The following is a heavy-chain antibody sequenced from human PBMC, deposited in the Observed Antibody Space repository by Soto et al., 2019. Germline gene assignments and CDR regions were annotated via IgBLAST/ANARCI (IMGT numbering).Heavy chain of an antibody. J-gene: IGHJ4*02. Sequence: ASVKVSCKASGYIFTSYYIHWVRQAPGQGLEWMGWINPFDGSRMFAQKFQGRATITRDTSASTAYMELSSLRSEDTAVYFCARGSSDWLPYFDYWGQGTLVTVSS. CDR3: ARGSSDWLPYFDY. CDR1: GYIFTSYY. CDR2: INPFDGSR. V-gene: IGHV1-46*01. D-gene: IGHD3-9*01.